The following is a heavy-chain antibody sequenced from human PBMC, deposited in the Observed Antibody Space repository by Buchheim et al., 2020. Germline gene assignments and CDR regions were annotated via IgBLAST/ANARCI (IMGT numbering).Heavy chain of an antibody. CDR2: ISHDGKVI. CDR3: ATNPYREYWFDP. CDR1: GFTFNIHA. V-gene: IGHV3-30*04. J-gene: IGHJ5*02. Sequence: QVHLVESGGGEVQPGGSLRLSCGASGFTFNIHAMHWVRQAPGKGLEWMTSISHDGKVIFYTDSVKGRFTISRENSKKMLYLPMNGLRPDDTAVYYCATNPYREYWFDPWGQGTL.